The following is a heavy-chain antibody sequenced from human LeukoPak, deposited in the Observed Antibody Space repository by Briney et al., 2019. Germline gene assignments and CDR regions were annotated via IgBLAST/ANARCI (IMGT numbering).Heavy chain of an antibody. D-gene: IGHD1-26*01. CDR2: INSDGSNT. CDR3: ASVVGATIPY. CDR1: GFTFSSNW. J-gene: IGHJ4*02. V-gene: IGHV3-74*01. Sequence: GGSPRLSCAASGFTFSSNWMHWVRQAPEKGLVWVSRINSDGSNTNYADSVKGRFTISRDNAKNTLYLQMNSLRAEDTAVYYCASVVGATIPYWGQGTLVTVSS.